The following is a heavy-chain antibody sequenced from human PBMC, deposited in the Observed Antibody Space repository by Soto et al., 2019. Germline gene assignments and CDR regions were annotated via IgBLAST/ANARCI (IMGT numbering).Heavy chain of an antibody. J-gene: IGHJ4*02. CDR3: AKDWGGRLDF. CDR1: GFTFSSYG. D-gene: IGHD7-27*01. Sequence: QVQLVESGGGVVQPGGSLRLSCAASGFTFSSYGMHWVRQAPGKGLEWVTIISYDGSNKNYGDSVKGRFTVSRDNPGNTLSLQMNSLRPEDTGIYYFAKDWGGRLDFWGQGAWVTVSS. CDR2: ISYDGSNK. V-gene: IGHV3-30*18.